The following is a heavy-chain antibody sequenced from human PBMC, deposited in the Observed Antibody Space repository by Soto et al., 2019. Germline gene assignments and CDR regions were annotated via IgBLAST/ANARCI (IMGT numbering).Heavy chain of an antibody. CDR2: IYYSWNT. CDR3: ARVSSDWFDP. D-gene: IGHD3-10*01. V-gene: IGHV4-31*03. Sequence: QVQLQESGPGLVEPSQTLALTCTVSGDPLNTGGYYWSWIRHLPGKGLEWLGYIYYSWNTYYNPSLKGRVNISGDMSKKHFSLRLSSVTAADTAVYHCARVSSDWFDPWGPGIQVTVSS. CDR1: GDPLNTGGYY. J-gene: IGHJ5*02.